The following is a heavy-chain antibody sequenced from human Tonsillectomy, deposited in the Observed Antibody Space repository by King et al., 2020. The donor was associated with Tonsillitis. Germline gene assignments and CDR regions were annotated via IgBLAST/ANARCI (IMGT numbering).Heavy chain of an antibody. V-gene: IGHV3-15*01. CDR3: TAHSPELAVAVPYY. CDR1: GFPFSNAW. D-gene: IGHD6-19*01. J-gene: IGHJ4*02. Sequence: VQLVESGGGLVKPGGSLRLSCAASGFPFSNAWMTWVRQAPGKGLEWVGRIKSKADSGTSTYAAPVKGRFTISRDDSKNTLSLQMNSLKTEDTALYYCTAHSPELAVAVPYYWGQGTLVTVSS. CDR2: IKSKADSGTS.